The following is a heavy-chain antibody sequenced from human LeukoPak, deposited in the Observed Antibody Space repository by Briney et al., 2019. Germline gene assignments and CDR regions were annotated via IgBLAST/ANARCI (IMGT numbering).Heavy chain of an antibody. V-gene: IGHV3-23*01. D-gene: IGHD6-19*01. Sequence: GESLRLSCAASGFTFSSYGMSWVRQAPGKGLEWVSAISGSGGSTYYADSVKGRFTISRDNSKNTLYLQMNSLRAEDTAVYYCAKDQRWLGGFDYWGQGTLVTASS. J-gene: IGHJ4*02. CDR2: ISGSGGST. CDR3: AKDQRWLGGFDY. CDR1: GFTFSSYG.